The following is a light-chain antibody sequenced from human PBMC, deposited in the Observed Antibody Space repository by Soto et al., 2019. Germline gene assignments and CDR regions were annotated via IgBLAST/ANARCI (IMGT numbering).Light chain of an antibody. Sequence: QSVLTQPPSVSGSPGQSITISCTGTSSDVGSYNLFSWYQQHPGKAPKLMIYEGSKRPSGVSHRFSCSTSANTTPLTISRLPAEEEDDYYCCSYAGSRYEVFGTGTKLTVL. V-gene: IGLV2-23*01. J-gene: IGLJ1*01. CDR3: CSYAGSRYEV. CDR2: EGS. CDR1: SSDVGSYNL.